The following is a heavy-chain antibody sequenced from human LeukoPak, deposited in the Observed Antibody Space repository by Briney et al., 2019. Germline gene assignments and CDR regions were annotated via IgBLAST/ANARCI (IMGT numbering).Heavy chain of an antibody. V-gene: IGHV3-48*03. CDR1: GFTFSSYE. CDR2: ISSSGSTI. Sequence: GGSLRLSCAASGFTFSSYEMNWVRQAPGKGLEWVSYISSSGSTIYYADSVKGRFTVSRDNAKNSLYLQMNSLRAEDTAVYYCGGDRGGGGGRNAAFDIWGQGTMVTVSS. J-gene: IGHJ3*02. CDR3: GGDRGGGGGRNAAFDI. D-gene: IGHD1-26*01.